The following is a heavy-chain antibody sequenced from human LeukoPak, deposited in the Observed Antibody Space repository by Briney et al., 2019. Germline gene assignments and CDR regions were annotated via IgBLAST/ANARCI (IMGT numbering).Heavy chain of an antibody. CDR1: KFTFGAYS. CDR2: ISSSSSYI. Sequence: PGGSLRLSCAASKFTFGAYSMNWVRQAPGKGLEWVSSISSSSSYIYYADSVKGRFTISRDNAKNSLYLQMNSLRAEDTAVYYCARDTNWGHPDAFDIWGQGTMVTVSS. V-gene: IGHV3-21*01. CDR3: ARDTNWGHPDAFDI. D-gene: IGHD7-27*01. J-gene: IGHJ3*02.